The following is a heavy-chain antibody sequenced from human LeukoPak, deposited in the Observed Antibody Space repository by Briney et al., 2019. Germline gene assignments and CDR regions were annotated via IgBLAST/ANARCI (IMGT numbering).Heavy chain of an antibody. CDR2: ISGSGGTT. Sequence: PGGSLRLSCAASGFTFSSYAMSWVRQAPGKGLDWVSTISGSGGTTYYADSVKGRFTISRDKSKNTLSLQLNTLRAEDTAIYYCAKSGAGYYYFDSWGQGTLVTVSS. CDR1: GFTFSSYA. CDR3: AKSGAGYYYFDS. V-gene: IGHV3-23*01. J-gene: IGHJ4*02. D-gene: IGHD3-9*01.